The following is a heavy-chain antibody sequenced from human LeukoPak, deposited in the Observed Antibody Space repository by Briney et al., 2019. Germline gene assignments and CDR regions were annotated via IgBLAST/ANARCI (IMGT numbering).Heavy chain of an antibody. CDR3: ARDQSSSWSIYYYYYGMDV. J-gene: IGHJ6*02. Sequence: GGSLRLSCAASGFTFSSYAMHWVRQAPGKGLEWVAVISYDGSNKYYADSVKGRLTISRDNSKNTLYLQMNSLRAEDTAVYYCARDQSSSWSIYYYYYGMDVWGQGTTVTVSS. D-gene: IGHD6-13*01. CDR2: ISYDGSNK. CDR1: GFTFSSYA. V-gene: IGHV3-30-3*01.